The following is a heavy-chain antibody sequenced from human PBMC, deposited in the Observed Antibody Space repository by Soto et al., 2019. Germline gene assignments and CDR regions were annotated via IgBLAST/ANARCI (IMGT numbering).Heavy chain of an antibody. V-gene: IGHV1-69*06. J-gene: IGHJ5*02. D-gene: IGHD5-18*01. CDR3: ARGGGTAMVPRGWFDP. CDR2: IIPIFGTA. CDR1: GGTFSSYA. Sequence: QVQLVQSGAEVKKPGSSVKVSCKASGGTFSSYAISWVRQAPGQGLEWMGGIIPIFGTANYAQKFQGRVTITADKSTSPAYMELSRLRSEDTAVYYCARGGGTAMVPRGWFDPWGQGTLVTVSS.